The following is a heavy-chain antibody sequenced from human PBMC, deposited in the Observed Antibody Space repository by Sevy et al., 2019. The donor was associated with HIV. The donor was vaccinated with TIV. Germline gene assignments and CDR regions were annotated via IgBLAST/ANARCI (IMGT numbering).Heavy chain of an antibody. CDR1: GFTFSDYY. CDR3: ARVGSGYRYWFDP. Sequence: GGSLRLSCAAPGFTFSDYYMSWIRQAPGKGPEWVSYISSSGSTIYYADSVKGRFTISRDNAKNSLYLQMNSLRAEDTAVYYCARVGSGYRYWFDPWGQGTLVTVSS. CDR2: ISSSGSTI. J-gene: IGHJ5*02. D-gene: IGHD3-9*01. V-gene: IGHV3-11*01.